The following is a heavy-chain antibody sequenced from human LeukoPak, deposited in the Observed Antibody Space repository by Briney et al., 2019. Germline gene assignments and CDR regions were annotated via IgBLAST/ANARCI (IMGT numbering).Heavy chain of an antibody. CDR1: GGSISSYY. D-gene: IGHD1-26*01. Sequence: SETLSLTCTVSGGSISSYYWSWIRQPPGKGLEWIGDIYYSGSTNYNPSLKSRVTISVDTSKNPFPLRLSSVTAADTAVYYSARLASGSYGPLTPFDYWGQGTLVTVSS. CDR3: ARLASGSYGPLTPFDY. V-gene: IGHV4-59*08. CDR2: IYYSGST. J-gene: IGHJ4*02.